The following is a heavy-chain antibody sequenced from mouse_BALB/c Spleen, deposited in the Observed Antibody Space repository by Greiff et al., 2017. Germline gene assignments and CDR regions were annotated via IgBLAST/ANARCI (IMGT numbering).Heavy chain of an antibody. V-gene: IGHV1-7*01. J-gene: IGHJ3*01. CDR1: GYTFTSYW. CDR3: ARGGYEDPSWFAY. CDR2: INPSTGYT. Sequence: QVQLQQSGAELAKPGASVKMSCKASGYTFTSYWMHWVKQRPGQGLEWIGYINPSTGYTEYNQKFKGKATLTADKSSSTAYMQLSSLTSDDSAVYFCARGGYEDPSWFAYWGQGTLVTVSA. D-gene: IGHD1-2*01.